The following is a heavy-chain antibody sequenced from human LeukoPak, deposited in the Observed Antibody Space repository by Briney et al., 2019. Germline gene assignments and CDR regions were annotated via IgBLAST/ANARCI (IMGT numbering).Heavy chain of an antibody. D-gene: IGHD6-13*01. Sequence: GGSLRLPCAASGFTFSSYWMSWVRQAPGKGLEWVANIKEDGSEKYYVDSVKGRFTISRDNAKNSLYLQMNSLRAEDTAVYYCARGYSSSWYLNWFDPWGQGTLVTVSS. V-gene: IGHV3-7*04. CDR1: GFTFSSYW. J-gene: IGHJ5*02. CDR2: IKEDGSEK. CDR3: ARGYSSSWYLNWFDP.